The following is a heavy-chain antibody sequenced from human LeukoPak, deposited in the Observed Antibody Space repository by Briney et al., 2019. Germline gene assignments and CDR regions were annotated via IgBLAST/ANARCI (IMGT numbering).Heavy chain of an antibody. CDR3: ARGSTVTPYCFDY. CDR2: IQVGGST. V-gene: IGHV4-59*01. CDR1: GGSINTYY. J-gene: IGHJ4*02. Sequence: SETLSLTCAVSGGSINTYYWTWIRQPPGKGLEWIGYIQVGGSTNYSPSLKSRVTMSLDTSKNQFSLKLSSVSAADTAVYYCARGSTVTPYCFDYWGQGTLVTVSS. D-gene: IGHD4-17*01.